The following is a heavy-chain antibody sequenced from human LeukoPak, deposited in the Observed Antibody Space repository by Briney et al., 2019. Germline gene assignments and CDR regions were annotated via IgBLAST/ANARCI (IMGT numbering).Heavy chain of an antibody. V-gene: IGHV3-23*01. Sequence: GGSLRLSCAASAFTFSSYAMSWVRQAPGKGLEWVSTISASASSTYYVDSVRGRFTISRDNSKNTLYLQMNSLRAEDTAVHYCAKLPSRGYGTTALARYYFDYWGQGTLVTVSS. D-gene: IGHD5-12*01. CDR1: AFTFSSYA. J-gene: IGHJ4*02. CDR3: AKLPSRGYGTTALARYYFDY. CDR2: ISASASST.